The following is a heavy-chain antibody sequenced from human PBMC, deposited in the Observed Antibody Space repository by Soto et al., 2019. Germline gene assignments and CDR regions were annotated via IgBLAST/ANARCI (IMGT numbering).Heavy chain of an antibody. V-gene: IGHV4-39*01. D-gene: IGHD3-3*01. CDR1: GGSISSSSYY. CDR2: IYYSGST. Sequence: PSETLSLTCTVSGGSISSSSYYWGWIRQPPGKGLEWIGRIYYSGSTYYNPSLKSRVTISVDTSNNQFSLKLSSVTAADTAVYFCAIRYYDFWSGYYYYYMDVWSKGTTVTVSS. J-gene: IGHJ6*03. CDR3: AIRYYDFWSGYYYYYMDV.